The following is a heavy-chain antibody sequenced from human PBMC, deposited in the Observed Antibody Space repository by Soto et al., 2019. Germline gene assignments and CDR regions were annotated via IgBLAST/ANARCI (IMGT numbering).Heavy chain of an antibody. CDR2: MNPNTGGS. CDR1: GYTFTSND. CDR3: ARGGPAAGYDL. D-gene: IGHD6-13*01. V-gene: IGHV1-8*01. Sequence: QVQLVQSGAEVKKPGASVKVCCKASGYTFTSNDINWVRQASGQGLEWMGWMNPNTGGSGYAQDFQGRITMTRDTATSIAYMELTSLRSDDTAVYYCARGGPAAGYDLWGQGTLVTVSS. J-gene: IGHJ4*02.